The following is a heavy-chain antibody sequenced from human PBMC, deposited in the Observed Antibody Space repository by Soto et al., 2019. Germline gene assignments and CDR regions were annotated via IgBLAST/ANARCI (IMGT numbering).Heavy chain of an antibody. V-gene: IGHV1-69*01. Sequence: QVQLVQSGAEVKKPGSSVKVSCKASGGTFSSYAISWVRQAPGQGLEWMGGIIPISVTTNYAQKFQGRVTITADESTSTAYMERSRLRSEETAVYYCARSQGSSTSLDIYYYYYSGMDVWGQGTTVTVSS. D-gene: IGHD2-2*01. CDR2: IIPISVTT. CDR1: GGTFSSYA. CDR3: ARSQGSSTSLDIYYYYYSGMDV. J-gene: IGHJ6*01.